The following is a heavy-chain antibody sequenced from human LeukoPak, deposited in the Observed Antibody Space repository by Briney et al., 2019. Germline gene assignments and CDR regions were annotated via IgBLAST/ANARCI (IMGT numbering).Heavy chain of an antibody. V-gene: IGHV4-34*01. D-gene: IGHD1-1*01. CDR1: GDSFNEYY. Sequence: SETVSLTCAVYGDSFNEYYWSWVRQPPGKALEWIGEINHSGSTNYNPSLKSRVTISVDKSLRQFFLRLSPVTAADTAVYYCARERASNNYYNYFDPWGQGTQVTVSS. J-gene: IGHJ5*02. CDR2: INHSGST. CDR3: ARERASNNYYNYFDP.